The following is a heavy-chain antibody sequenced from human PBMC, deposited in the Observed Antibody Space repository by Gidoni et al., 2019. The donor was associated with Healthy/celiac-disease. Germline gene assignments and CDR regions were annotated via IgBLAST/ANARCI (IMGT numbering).Heavy chain of an antibody. V-gene: IGHV5-51*01. Sequence: EVQLVQSGAEVKKPGESLKISCKGSGYSFTSYWIGWGRQMPGKGLEWMGIVYPGDSDTSYSPSFQGQVTISADKSISTAYLQWSSLKASDTAMYFCARQGEGYCSSISCLEYDAFDIWGQGTMVTVSS. CDR1: GYSFTSYW. CDR3: ARQGEGYCSSISCLEYDAFDI. J-gene: IGHJ3*02. D-gene: IGHD2-2*01. CDR2: VYPGDSDT.